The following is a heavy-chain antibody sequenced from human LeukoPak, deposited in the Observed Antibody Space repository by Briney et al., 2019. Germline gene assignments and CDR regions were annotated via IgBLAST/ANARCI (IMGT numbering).Heavy chain of an antibody. V-gene: IGHV3-64*01. CDR3: ARGPPYSSGWFDWFDP. D-gene: IGHD6-19*01. CDR1: GFTFSSYA. CDR2: ISSNGGST. J-gene: IGHJ5*02. Sequence: TGGSLRLSCAASGFTFSSYAMHWVRQAPGKGLEYVSAISSNGGSTYYANSVKGRFTISRDNSKNTLYLQMGSLRAEDMAVYYCARGPPYSSGWFDWFDPWGQGTLVTVSS.